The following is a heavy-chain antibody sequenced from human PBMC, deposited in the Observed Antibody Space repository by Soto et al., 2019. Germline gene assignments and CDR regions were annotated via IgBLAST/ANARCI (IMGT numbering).Heavy chain of an antibody. CDR2: IYHSGST. V-gene: IGHV4-30-2*01. J-gene: IGHJ4*02. D-gene: IGHD6-13*01. CDR1: GGSISSGGYS. CDR3: ARYSSSWSFDY. Sequence: SETLSLTCAVSGGSISSGGYSWSWIRQPPGKGLEWIGYIYHSGSTYYNPSLKSRVTISVDRSKNQFSLKLSSVTAADTAVYYCARYSSSWSFDYWGQGTLVTVSS.